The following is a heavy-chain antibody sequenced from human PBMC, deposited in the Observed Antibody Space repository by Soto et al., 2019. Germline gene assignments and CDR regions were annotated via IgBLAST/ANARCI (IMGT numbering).Heavy chain of an antibody. CDR2: INPSGGST. CDR1: GHTFTSYY. V-gene: IGHV1-46*01. J-gene: IGHJ6*02. D-gene: IGHD6-19*01. CDR3: ARETRSAVAGDFFYYYGMDV. Sequence: GASVKVSCKASGHTFTSYYMHWVRQAPGQGLEWMGIINPSGGSTSYAQKFQGRVTMTRDTSTSTVYMELSSLRSEDTAVYYCARETRSAVAGDFFYYYGMDVWGQGTTVTVSS.